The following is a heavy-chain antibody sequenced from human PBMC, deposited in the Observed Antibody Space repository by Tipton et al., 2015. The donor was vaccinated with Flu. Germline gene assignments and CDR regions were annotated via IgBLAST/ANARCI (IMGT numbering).Heavy chain of an antibody. CDR1: GGSISRYY. V-gene: IGHV4-59*01. J-gene: IGHJ4*02. Sequence: TLSLTCTVSGGSISRYYWSWIRQPPGKGLEWIGYIYYSGSTNYNPSLKSRVTISLDTSKNQFSLNLNSVTAADTAVYYCARDSGFGDPFDYWGQGTLGTVSS. D-gene: IGHD4-17*01. CDR3: ARDSGFGDPFDY. CDR2: IYYSGST.